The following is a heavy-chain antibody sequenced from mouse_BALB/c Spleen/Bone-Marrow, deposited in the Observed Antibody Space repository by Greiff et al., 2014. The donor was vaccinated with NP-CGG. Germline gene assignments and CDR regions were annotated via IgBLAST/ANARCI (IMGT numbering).Heavy chain of an antibody. V-gene: IGHV2-9*02. J-gene: IGHJ4*01. CDR3: ARDYGSSYYAMDY. CDR1: GFSLTSYG. CDR2: IWAGGST. D-gene: IGHD1-1*01. Sequence: VQLVESGPGLVAPSQSLSITCTVSGFSLTSYGVHWVRQPPGKGLEWLGVIWAGGSTNYNSAPMSRLSISKDNSKSQVFLKMNSLQTDDTAMYYCARDYGSSYYAMDYWGQGTSVTVSS.